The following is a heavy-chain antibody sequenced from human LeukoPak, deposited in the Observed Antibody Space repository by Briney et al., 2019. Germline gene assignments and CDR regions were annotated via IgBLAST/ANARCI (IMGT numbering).Heavy chain of an antibody. Sequence: GGSLRLSCAASGFTFRSHGMHWVRQAPGKGLEWVAFIWYDGSNKYYTDSVKGRFTISRDNSKNTLYLQMNSLRAEDTAVYYCARERGRVTAIPSNWFDPWGQGTLVTVSS. CDR2: IWYDGSNK. CDR3: ARERGRVTAIPSNWFDP. J-gene: IGHJ5*02. D-gene: IGHD2-21*02. CDR1: GFTFRSHG. V-gene: IGHV3-33*01.